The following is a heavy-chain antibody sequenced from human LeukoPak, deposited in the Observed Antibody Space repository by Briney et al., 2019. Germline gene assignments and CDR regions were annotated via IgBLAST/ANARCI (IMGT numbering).Heavy chain of an antibody. CDR3: AKDERNWNYNLASQTYD. V-gene: IGHV3-23*01. Sequence: GGSLRLSCAASGFTFSSYAMSWVREARGKGLEWGSAISGSGGSTYYADSVKGRFTVSRDNSKNTLYLQMSSLRAEDTAVYYCAKDERNWNYNLASQTYDWGQGTLVTVSS. D-gene: IGHD1-7*01. CDR2: ISGSGGST. CDR1: GFTFSSYA. J-gene: IGHJ4*02.